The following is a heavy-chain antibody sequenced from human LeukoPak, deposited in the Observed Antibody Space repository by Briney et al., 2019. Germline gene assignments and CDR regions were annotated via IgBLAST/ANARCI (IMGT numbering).Heavy chain of an antibody. Sequence: GGSLRLSCAASGFTFISSGMNWVRQAPGKGLEWVSGISWNSGSIGYADSVKGRFTISRDNAKNSLYLQMNSLRAEDTALYYCAKGPLGYCSSTSCSFFDYWGQGTLVTVSS. CDR1: GFTFISSG. CDR2: ISWNSGSI. V-gene: IGHV3-9*01. J-gene: IGHJ4*02. CDR3: AKGPLGYCSSTSCSFFDY. D-gene: IGHD2-2*01.